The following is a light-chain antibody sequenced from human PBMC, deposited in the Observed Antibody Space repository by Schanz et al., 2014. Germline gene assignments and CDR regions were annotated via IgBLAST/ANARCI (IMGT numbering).Light chain of an antibody. Sequence: DIVLTPSPLSLAVTPGEPASISCRSSQSLLHANGYNYVDWYLQKPGQSPQLLIYVGSSRAYGVPDRFSGSGSGTDFTLKISRVEAEDVGVYYFMQNLLTFWTFGQGTRVDIK. CDR3: MQNLLTFWT. CDR1: QSLLHANGYNY. J-gene: IGKJ1*01. CDR2: VGS. V-gene: IGKV2-28*01.